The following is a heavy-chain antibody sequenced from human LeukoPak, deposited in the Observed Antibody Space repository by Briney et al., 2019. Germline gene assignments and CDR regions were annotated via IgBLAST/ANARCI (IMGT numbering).Heavy chain of an antibody. Sequence: SETLSLTCTVSGDSISSGTYYWGWIRQPPGKGLEWIGSIYNSGSTYYNPSLKSRVTLSVDTSKNQFSLNLKSVTAADTAVYYCARNASTVPSHVAGGYCDLWGRGTLVTVSS. J-gene: IGHJ2*01. V-gene: IGHV4-39*01. D-gene: IGHD3-3*02. CDR1: GDSISSGTYY. CDR3: ARNASTVPSHVAGGYCDL. CDR2: IYNSGST.